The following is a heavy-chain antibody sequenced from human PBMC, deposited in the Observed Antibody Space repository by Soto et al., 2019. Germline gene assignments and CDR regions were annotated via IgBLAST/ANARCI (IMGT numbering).Heavy chain of an antibody. D-gene: IGHD5-12*01. V-gene: IGHV3-7*01. J-gene: IGHJ4*02. Sequence: GGSLKLSCAGSGFTFSSYGMHWVRQAPGKGLEWVANINQDGSEKYYVDSVKGRFTISRDNAENSVYLQMNTLRAEDTAVYYCARDHIVATIVFEYWGLGTLVTVSS. CDR2: INQDGSEK. CDR1: GFTFSSYG. CDR3: ARDHIVATIVFEY.